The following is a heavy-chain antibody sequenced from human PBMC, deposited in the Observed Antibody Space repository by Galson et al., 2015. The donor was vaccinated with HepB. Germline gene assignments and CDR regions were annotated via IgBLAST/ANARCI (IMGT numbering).Heavy chain of an antibody. CDR3: ARSNVETSLRDGLYFYGLDV. CDR1: GLTFSRHA. Sequence: SLRLSCAASGLTFSRHAMHWVRQAPGKGLEWVAVISYDGRNKYHADSVKGRFTISRDNSMSTVYVQMNSLRPEDTAVYYCARSNVETSLRDGLYFYGLDVWGQGTTVTISS. CDR2: ISYDGRNK. J-gene: IGHJ6*02. V-gene: IGHV3-30*04. D-gene: IGHD5-18*01.